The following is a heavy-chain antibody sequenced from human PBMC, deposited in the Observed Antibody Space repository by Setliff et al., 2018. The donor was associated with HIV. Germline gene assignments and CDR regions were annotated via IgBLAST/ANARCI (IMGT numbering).Heavy chain of an antibody. J-gene: IGHJ6*04. CDR1: GDTFNSHA. V-gene: IGHV1-69*13. CDR2: IIPIFGTP. CDR3: ARDSRAIVVVIAPEPEPYYYYGMDV. Sequence: ASVKVSCKASGDTFNSHAISWVRQAPGQGLEWMGGIIPIFGTPNYAQKFKGRPTITADESTSTVYMERSSLRSEDTAVYYCARDSRAIVVVIAPEPEPYYYYGMDVWGEGTTVTVSS. D-gene: IGHD2-15*01.